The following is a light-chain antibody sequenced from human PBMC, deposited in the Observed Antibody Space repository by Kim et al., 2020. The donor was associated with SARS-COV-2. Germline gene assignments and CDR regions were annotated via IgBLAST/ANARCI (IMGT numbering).Light chain of an antibody. CDR2: STS. CDR1: QSVTSTN. V-gene: IGKV3-20*01. Sequence: SPGERATLSCRASQSVTSTNLAWYQQKPGQAPRLLIYSTSSRAPGIPDRFSGSGSGTDFSLTINRLEPEDVAVYYCQQYGSARWTFGQGTKVEIK. J-gene: IGKJ1*01. CDR3: QQYGSARWT.